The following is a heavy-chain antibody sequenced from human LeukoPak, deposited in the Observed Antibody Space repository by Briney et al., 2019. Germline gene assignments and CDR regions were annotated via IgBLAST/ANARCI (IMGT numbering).Heavy chain of an antibody. CDR3: AKAPATGEGYYFYYMDV. CDR2: VNGRGATT. J-gene: IGHJ6*03. V-gene: IGHV3-23*01. CDR1: GFTFSDYA. Sequence: GGSLRLSCAASGFASGFTFSDYAVSWVRQAPGKGPEWVASVNGRGATTYYADSVRGRFTISRDNSENTLYLQMISLGADDTAIYFCAKAPATGEGYYFYYMDVWGKGTTVTVSS. D-gene: IGHD7-27*01.